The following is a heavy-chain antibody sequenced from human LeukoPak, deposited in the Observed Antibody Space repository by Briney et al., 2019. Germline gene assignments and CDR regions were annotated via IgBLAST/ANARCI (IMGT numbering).Heavy chain of an antibody. J-gene: IGHJ3*02. CDR3: ARKRQSYDAFDI. Sequence: LQGPGKVLVCISHFNSDGITTSHADSVKGRFTISRDNAKNTAYLQMNSLRAEDTTVYYCARKRQSYDAFDIWGQGTMVTVSS. CDR2: FNSDGITT. V-gene: IGHV3-74*01. D-gene: IGHD6-25*01.